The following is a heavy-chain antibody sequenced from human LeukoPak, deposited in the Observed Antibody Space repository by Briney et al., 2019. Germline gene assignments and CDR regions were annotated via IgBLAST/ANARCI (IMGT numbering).Heavy chain of an antibody. V-gene: IGHV3-30*02. Sequence: PGGSLRLSCAASGFTFSSYGMHWVRQAPGKGLEWVAFIRYDGSNKHYGDSVTGRITISRDNSKNTLFLQMNSLRPEDTAVYYCAKDAYYVSGSYSDYWGQGTLVTVSS. CDR2: IRYDGSNK. D-gene: IGHD3-10*01. J-gene: IGHJ4*02. CDR3: AKDAYYVSGSYSDY. CDR1: GFTFSSYG.